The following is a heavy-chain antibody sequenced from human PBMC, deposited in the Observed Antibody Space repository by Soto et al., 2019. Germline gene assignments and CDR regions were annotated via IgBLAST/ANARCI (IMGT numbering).Heavy chain of an antibody. CDR2: INAGNGNT. CDR1: GYTFTSYA. Sequence: ASVKVSCKASGYTFTSYAMHWVRQAPGQRLEWMGWINAGNGNTKYSQKFQGRVTITRDTSASTAYMELGSLRSEDTAVYYCARDTPDVYDYIWGSHRNQRLDYWGEAILVTVGS. CDR3: ARDTPDVYDYIWGSHRNQRLDY. D-gene: IGHD3-16*02. V-gene: IGHV1-3*01. J-gene: IGHJ4*02.